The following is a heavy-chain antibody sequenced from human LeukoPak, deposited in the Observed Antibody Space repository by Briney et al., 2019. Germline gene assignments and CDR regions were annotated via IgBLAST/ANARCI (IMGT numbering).Heavy chain of an antibody. Sequence: GGSLRLSCAASGFTFSSHAMTWVRQTPGKGLEWVSSISGSGGSTYYADSVKGRFTISRDNSKNNVYLQMNSLRADDTAMYYCASWAGSSGSYGLFDYWGQGTLVTVSS. CDR2: ISGSGGST. V-gene: IGHV3-23*01. CDR1: GFTFSSHA. J-gene: IGHJ4*02. D-gene: IGHD6-19*01. CDR3: ASWAGSSGSYGLFDY.